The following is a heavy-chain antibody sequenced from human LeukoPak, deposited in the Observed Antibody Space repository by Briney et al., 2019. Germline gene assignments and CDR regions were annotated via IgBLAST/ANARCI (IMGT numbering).Heavy chain of an antibody. D-gene: IGHD4-17*01. Sequence: GGSLRLSSAASGFTFSGYGMHWVRQAPGKGLEWVAVIWYDGSNKYYADSVKGRFTISRDDSKNTLYLQMNSLRAEDTAVYYCATNGDYEFDFWGQGTLVTVSS. CDR1: GFTFSGYG. V-gene: IGHV3-33*01. J-gene: IGHJ4*02. CDR3: ATNGDYEFDF. CDR2: IWYDGSNK.